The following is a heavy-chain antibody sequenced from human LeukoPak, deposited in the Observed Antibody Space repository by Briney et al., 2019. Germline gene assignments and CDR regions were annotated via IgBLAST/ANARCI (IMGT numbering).Heavy chain of an antibody. CDR2: IYYSGST. V-gene: IGHV4-59*08. CDR3: ARTVSNGWFDP. Sequence: PSETLSLTCTVSGGSIGSYYWSWIRQPPGKGLEWVGYIYYSGSTNYNPSLKSRVTISVDTSKNQFSLKLSSVTAADTAVYYCARTVSNGWFDPWGQGTLVTVSS. D-gene: IGHD1-20*01. J-gene: IGHJ5*02. CDR1: GGSIGSYY.